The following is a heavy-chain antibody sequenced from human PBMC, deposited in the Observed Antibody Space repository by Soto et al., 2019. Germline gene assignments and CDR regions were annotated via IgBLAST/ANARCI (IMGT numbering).Heavy chain of an antibody. V-gene: IGHV4-39*01. CDR1: GGSVTNSSYY. D-gene: IGHD1-20*01. CDR3: VSQLNNVRPQADGDH. J-gene: IGHJ4*02. CDR2: VYYRGRS. Sequence: PSWNISLTCTVSGGSVTNSSYYWGWIRQSPGKGLEWIGSVYYRGRSYSKSSVKSRVTISVDTSKNQFSLNFNSLTASDTDVYFYVSQLNNVRPQADGDHWGPVAPGIVS.